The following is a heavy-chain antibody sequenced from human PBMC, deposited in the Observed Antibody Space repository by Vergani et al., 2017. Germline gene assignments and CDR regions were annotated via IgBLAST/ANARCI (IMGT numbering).Heavy chain of an antibody. V-gene: IGHV1-69*12. D-gene: IGHD2-2*01. CDR2: IIPIFGTA. CDR3: ARDLYRRIVVVPAAQPLGY. Sequence: QVQLVQSGAEVKKPGSSVKVSCKASGGTFSSYAISWVRQAPGQGLEWMGGIIPIFGTANYAQKFQGRVTITADESTSTAYIELSSLRSEDTAVYYCARDLYRRIVVVPAAQPLGYWGQGTLVTVSS. J-gene: IGHJ4*02. CDR1: GGTFSSYA.